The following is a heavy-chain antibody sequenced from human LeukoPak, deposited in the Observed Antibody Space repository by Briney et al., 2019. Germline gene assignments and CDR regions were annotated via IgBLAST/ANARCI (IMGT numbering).Heavy chain of an antibody. CDR3: ARTIFGVVIPHFDY. D-gene: IGHD3-3*01. CDR1: GYTFTMYY. J-gene: IGHJ4*02. CDR2: INPSDGAT. V-gene: IGHV1-46*01. Sequence: ASVNVSCKASGYTFTMYYIHWARQAPGQGLEWMGMINPSDGATTYAQKFQGRVTMTRDMSTSTVYMELSSLRSEDTAVYYCARTIFGVVIPHFDYWGQGTLVTVSS.